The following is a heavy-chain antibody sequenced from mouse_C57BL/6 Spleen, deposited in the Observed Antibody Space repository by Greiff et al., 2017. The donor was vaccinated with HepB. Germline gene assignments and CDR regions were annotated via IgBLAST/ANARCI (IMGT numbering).Heavy chain of an antibody. J-gene: IGHJ3*01. Sequence: VKLMESGPGLVAPSQSLSITCTVSGFSLTSYGVDWVRQSPGKGLEWLGVIWGVGSTNYNSALKSRLSISKDNSKSQVFLKMNSLQTDDTAMYYCASLYYDFAYWGQGTLVTVSA. CDR1: GFSLTSYG. V-gene: IGHV2-6*01. D-gene: IGHD2-4*01. CDR3: ASLYYDFAY. CDR2: IWGVGST.